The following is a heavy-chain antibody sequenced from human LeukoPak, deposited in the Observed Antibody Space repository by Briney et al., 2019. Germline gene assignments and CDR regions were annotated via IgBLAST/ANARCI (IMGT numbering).Heavy chain of an antibody. CDR3: ARDIEDCSSTSCPTGLYYYYGMDV. Sequence: YYELDSVKGRFTISRDNAKNSLYLQMNSLRAEDTAVYYCARDIEDCSSTSCPTGLYYYYGMDVWGQGTTVTVSS. J-gene: IGHJ6*02. D-gene: IGHD2-2*01. V-gene: IGHV3-7*01.